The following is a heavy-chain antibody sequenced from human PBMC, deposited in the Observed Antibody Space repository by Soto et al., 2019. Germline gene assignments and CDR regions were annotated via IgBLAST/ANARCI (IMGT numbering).Heavy chain of an antibody. V-gene: IGHV3-23*01. CDR2: ISVSGDNT. D-gene: IGHD3-10*01. J-gene: IGHJ6*02. CDR1: GFTLSRYA. CDR3: AKDGKMRTKVWFPAGYGMDV. Sequence: GGSLRLSGAASGFTLSRYAMNWVRQAPGRGLQWISGISVSGDNTSYVESVRGRFTVYRDNSKNTLYLQMNNLRAEDTALYYCAKDGKMRTKVWFPAGYGMDVWGQGTTV.